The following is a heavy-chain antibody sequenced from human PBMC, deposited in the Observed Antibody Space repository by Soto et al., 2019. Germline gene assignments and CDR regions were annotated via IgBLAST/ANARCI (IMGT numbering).Heavy chain of an antibody. Sequence: PXAMLSLTFAFSGYPISSGYVWCWIRQPPGKGLEWIGSIYHIGSIYYNPSLKSRVTISVDTSKNQFSLKLSSVTAADTAVYYCAKIPRIAVAGDSPYYYYGMDVWGQGTTVTVSS. CDR1: GYPISSGYV. J-gene: IGHJ6*02. D-gene: IGHD6-19*01. CDR2: IYHIGSI. V-gene: IGHV4-38-2*01. CDR3: AKIPRIAVAGDSPYYYYGMDV.